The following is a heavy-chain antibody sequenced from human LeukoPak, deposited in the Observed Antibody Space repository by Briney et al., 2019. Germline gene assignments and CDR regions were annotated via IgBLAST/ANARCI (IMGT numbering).Heavy chain of an antibody. V-gene: IGHV3-23*01. CDR3: TKKGQTGDLDY. Sequence: PGGSLRLSCTASGFTFGDYAMSWFRQAPGKGLEWVSGTTDSGGGTFYADSVKGRFTISRDNFNNMLYLQMNSLRAEDTALYYCTKKGQTGDLDYWGQGTLVTVSS. CDR1: GFTFGDYA. CDR2: TTDSGGGT. D-gene: IGHD7-27*01. J-gene: IGHJ4*02.